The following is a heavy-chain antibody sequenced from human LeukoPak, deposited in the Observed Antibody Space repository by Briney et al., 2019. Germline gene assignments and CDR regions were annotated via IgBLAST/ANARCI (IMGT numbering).Heavy chain of an antibody. CDR1: GGSFSDYF. V-gene: IGHV4-34*01. CDR2: INHGGST. J-gene: IGHJ4*02. CDR3: ARSRSSVVRFFDY. Sequence: PSETLSLTCAVYGGSFSDYFWNWIRQTPGKGLEWIGEINHGGSTNYNPSLKSRATISVDTSKNQFSLKLSSVTAADTAVYYCARSRSSVVRFFDYWGQGTLVTVSS. D-gene: IGHD4-23*01.